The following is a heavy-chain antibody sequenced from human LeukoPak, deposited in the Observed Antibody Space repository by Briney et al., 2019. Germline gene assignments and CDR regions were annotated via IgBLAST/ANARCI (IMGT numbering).Heavy chain of an antibody. CDR1: GFTFTNYW. J-gene: IGHJ4*02. D-gene: IGHD6-6*01. Sequence: GGSLRLSCADSGFTFTNYWIHWVRQAPGMGLVWVSRLPPDELDIIYADSVKGRFTASRDNAKNTVYLQMNNLRADDTAMYYCVGTIAARGSEYWGQGALVTVSS. CDR2: LPPDELDI. CDR3: VGTIAARGSEY. V-gene: IGHV3-74*01.